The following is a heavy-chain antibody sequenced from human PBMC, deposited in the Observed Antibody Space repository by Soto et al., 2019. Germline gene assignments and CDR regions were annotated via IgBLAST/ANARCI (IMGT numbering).Heavy chain of an antibody. CDR1: GFTFSSYA. Sequence: EVQLLESGGGLVQPGGSLRLSCAASGFTFSSYAMSWVRQAPGKGLEWVSAISGSGGSTYYADSVKGRFTISRDNSKNTLYLQMNRLRAEDTAVNYCANLRDGYNLGNAFYIWGPGKMVTVSS. V-gene: IGHV3-23*01. CDR2: ISGSGGST. D-gene: IGHD5-12*01. CDR3: ANLRDGYNLGNAFYI. J-gene: IGHJ3*02.